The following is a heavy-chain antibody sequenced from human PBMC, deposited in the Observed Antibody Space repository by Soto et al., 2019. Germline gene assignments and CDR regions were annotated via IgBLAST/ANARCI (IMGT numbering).Heavy chain of an antibody. CDR1: GFTVSTKY. CDR3: ARDPWAADY. V-gene: IGHV3-66*01. Sequence: EVQLVESGGGLVQPGGSLRLSCAASGFTVSTKYMSWVRQAPGKGLEWVSVIYSGGSTFYADSVRGRFTIYRDNSNNTVNLQMTSLRAEDTAVYYCARDPWAADYWGQGTLVTVSS. J-gene: IGHJ4*02. D-gene: IGHD3-16*01. CDR2: IYSGGST.